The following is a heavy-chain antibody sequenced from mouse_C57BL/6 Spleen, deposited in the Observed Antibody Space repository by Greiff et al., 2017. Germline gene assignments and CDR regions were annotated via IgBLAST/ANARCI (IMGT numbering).Heavy chain of an antibody. CDR3: ARGNYYGSTGGFDY. Sequence: VQLQQPGAELVRPGSSVKLSCKASGYTFTSYWMHWVKQRPIQGLEWIGNIDPSDSETHYNQKFKDKATLTVDKSSSTAYMQLSSLTSEDSAVYYCARGNYYGSTGGFDYWGQGTTLTVSS. J-gene: IGHJ2*01. D-gene: IGHD1-1*01. V-gene: IGHV1-52*01. CDR2: IDPSDSET. CDR1: GYTFTSYW.